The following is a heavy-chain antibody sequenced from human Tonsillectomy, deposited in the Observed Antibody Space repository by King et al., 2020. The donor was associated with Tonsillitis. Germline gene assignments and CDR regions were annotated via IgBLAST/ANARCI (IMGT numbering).Heavy chain of an antibody. V-gene: IGHV2-70*04. CDR3: TRSQAGSNWFDP. CDR1: GFSLITDEMR. CDR2: IDWDDEK. Sequence: TLKESGPALVKPTQTLTLTCTFSGFSLITDEMRVSWVRQPPGKALEWLARIDWDDEKFYSTSLKTRLTISRDTSKNQVVLRMTNMDPGDTATYYCTRSQAGSNWFDPWGRGTLVTVSS. J-gene: IGHJ5*02.